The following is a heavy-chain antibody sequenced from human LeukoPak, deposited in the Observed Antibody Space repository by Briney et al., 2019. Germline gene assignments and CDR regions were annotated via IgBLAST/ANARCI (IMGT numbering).Heavy chain of an antibody. V-gene: IGHV4-59*01. CDR2: IYYSGST. Sequence: TSETLSLTCTVSGGSISSYYWNWIRQPPGKGLEWIGYIYYSGSTNYNPSLKSRVTISVDTSKNQFSLKLSSVTAADTAVYYCARLRRVTVATYNYYHLDLWGRGTLVTVSS. CDR1: GGSISSYY. CDR3: ARLRRVTVATYNYYHLDL. J-gene: IGHJ2*01. D-gene: IGHD1-20*01.